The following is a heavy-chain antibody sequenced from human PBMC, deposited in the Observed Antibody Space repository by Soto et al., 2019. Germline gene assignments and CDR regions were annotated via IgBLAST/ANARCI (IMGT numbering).Heavy chain of an antibody. J-gene: IGHJ4*02. V-gene: IGHV3-30-3*01. CDR3: ARERWLD. Sequence: QVQLVESGGGVVQPGRSLRLSCAASGFTFSSYAMHWVRQAPGKGLEWVAVISYDGSNKYYADSVKGRFTIFRDNSKNTLYLQMNSLRAEDTAVYYCARERWLDWGQGTLVTVSS. D-gene: IGHD2-15*01. CDR1: GFTFSSYA. CDR2: ISYDGSNK.